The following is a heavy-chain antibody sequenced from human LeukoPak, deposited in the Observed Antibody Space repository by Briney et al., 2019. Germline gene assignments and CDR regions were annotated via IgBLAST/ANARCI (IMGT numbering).Heavy chain of an antibody. Sequence: GGSLRLSCAASGFTFSSYAMYWVRQTPGKGLEWVTVISNDGSNKYYADSVKGRFTVSRDNSRNTLFLEMNSLRTEDTSVYYCARSGCSSASCSPEYWGQGTLVSVSS. CDR3: ARSGCSSASCSPEY. CDR2: ISNDGSNK. V-gene: IGHV3-30-3*01. J-gene: IGHJ4*02. CDR1: GFTFSSYA. D-gene: IGHD2-2*01.